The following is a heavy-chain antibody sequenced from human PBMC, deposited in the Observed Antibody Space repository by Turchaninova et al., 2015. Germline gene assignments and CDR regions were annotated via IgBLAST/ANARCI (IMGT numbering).Heavy chain of an antibody. Sequence: QVQLQVSGPGLVTLSETLSFTRPCPGYSISGGYYWGGIRQPPGKGLEWIWSIYHSGSTYYNPSLKSRVTISVDTSKNQFSLKLSSVTAADTAMYYCARRGEYFDSGGYWSYWGQGTLVTVSS. CDR3: ARRGEYFDSGGYWSY. CDR2: IYHSGST. J-gene: IGHJ4*02. CDR1: GYSISGGYY. V-gene: IGHV4-38-2*01. D-gene: IGHD3-22*01.